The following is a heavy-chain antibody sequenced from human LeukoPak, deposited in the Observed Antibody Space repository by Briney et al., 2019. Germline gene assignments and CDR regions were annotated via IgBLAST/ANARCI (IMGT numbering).Heavy chain of an antibody. J-gene: IGHJ6*03. V-gene: IGHV3-23*01. Sequence: GGSLRLSCAASGFTFSTNALIWVRQAPGKGLEWVSVISGDGATTFYADSVKGRFTISRDNSKNTVYLQMDSLRAEDTAAYYCAKTTWRGHYYMDV. CDR3: AKTTWRGHYYMDV. CDR2: ISGDGATT. D-gene: IGHD4-17*01. CDR1: GFTFSTNA.